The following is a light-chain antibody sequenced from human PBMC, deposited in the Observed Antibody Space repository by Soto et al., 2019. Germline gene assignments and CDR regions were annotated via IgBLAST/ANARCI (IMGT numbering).Light chain of an antibody. CDR3: SSYTSRSTLVV. J-gene: IGLJ2*01. CDR2: EVS. CDR1: SSDVGGYNY. V-gene: IGLV2-14*01. Sequence: QSVLTQPASVSGSAGPSITISCTGTSSDVGGYNYVSWYQQHPGKAPKLMIYEVSNRPSGVSNRFSGSKSGNTASLTISGLPAEDEADYSCSSYTSRSTLVVFGGGTQLTV.